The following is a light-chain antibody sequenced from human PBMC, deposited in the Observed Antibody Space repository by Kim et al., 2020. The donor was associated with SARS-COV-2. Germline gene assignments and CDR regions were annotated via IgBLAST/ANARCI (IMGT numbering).Light chain of an antibody. CDR2: GAS. CDR3: QQSVDTPLT. V-gene: IGKV3-20*01. CDR1: QGVGSSS. Sequence: SPVERATLSCRASQGVGSSSLAWYQQNRGQAPRLLIHGASIRAPGIPDRFSGSGSATDFTLTINRLEPEDSAVYYCQQSVDTPLTFGQGTRLEIK. J-gene: IGKJ5*01.